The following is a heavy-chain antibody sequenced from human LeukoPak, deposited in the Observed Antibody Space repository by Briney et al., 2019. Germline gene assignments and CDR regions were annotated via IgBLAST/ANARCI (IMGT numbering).Heavy chain of an antibody. CDR2: IYYSGST. CDR1: GGSISSSSYY. V-gene: IGHV4-39*01. CDR3: ARIPSLDAFDI. J-gene: IGHJ3*02. D-gene: IGHD2-2*02. Sequence: SETLSLTCTVSGGSISSSSYYWGWLRQPPGKGLEWIGSIYYSGSTYYNPSLKSRVTISVDTSKNQFSLKLSSVTAADTAVYYCARIPSLDAFDIWGQGTMVTVSS.